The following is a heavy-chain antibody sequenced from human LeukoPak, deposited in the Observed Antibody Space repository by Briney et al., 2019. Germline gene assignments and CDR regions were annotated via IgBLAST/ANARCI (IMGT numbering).Heavy chain of an antibody. D-gene: IGHD2-21*01. CDR3: AKDRSEGKYGDEFDY. J-gene: IGHJ4*02. CDR2: ISSGSSYI. Sequence: GGSLRLSCAASGFTFSSYSMNWVRQAPGKGLEWVSSISSGSSYIYYVDSVKGRFTISRDNSKNTLYLQMDSLRVEDTAVYFCAKDRSEGKYGDEFDYWGQGTLVTVSS. CDR1: GFTFSSYS. V-gene: IGHV3-21*01.